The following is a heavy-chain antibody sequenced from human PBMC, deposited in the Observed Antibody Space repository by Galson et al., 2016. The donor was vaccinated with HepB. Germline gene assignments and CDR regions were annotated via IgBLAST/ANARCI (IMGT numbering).Heavy chain of an antibody. D-gene: IGHD6-19*01. Sequence: PALVKPTQTVTLTCTFSGFSLTTSGVGVGWIRQPPGKALEWLALIYWDDDTRYTPSLKSRLTVTKDTSKNQVVLTMTNMDPMDTATYYCAHSLGILVADLTWDYWGQGTLVTVSS. CDR2: IYWDDDT. CDR3: AHSLGILVADLTWDY. V-gene: IGHV2-5*02. CDR1: GFSLTTSGVG. J-gene: IGHJ4*02.